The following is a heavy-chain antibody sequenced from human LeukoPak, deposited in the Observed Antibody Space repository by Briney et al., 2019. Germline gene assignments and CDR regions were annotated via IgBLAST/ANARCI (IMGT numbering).Heavy chain of an antibody. CDR1: GYSISSGYY. CDR3: AFTTVTTGEFDY. J-gene: IGHJ4*02. V-gene: IGHV4-38-2*01. CDR2: IYHSGST. D-gene: IGHD4-17*01. Sequence: PSETLSLTCAVSGYSISSGYYWGWIRQPPGKGLEWIGSIYHSGSTYYNPSLKSRVTISVDTSKNQFSLKLSSVTAADTAVYYCAFTTVTTGEFDYWGQGTLVSVSS.